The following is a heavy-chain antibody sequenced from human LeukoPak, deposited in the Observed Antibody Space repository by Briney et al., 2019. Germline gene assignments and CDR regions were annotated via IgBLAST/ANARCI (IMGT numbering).Heavy chain of an antibody. CDR3: TSPNAYCDLRRPNFDY. V-gene: IGHV3-30*14. Sequence: PGGSLRLSCADSGFSSSNYALHWVRQAPGKGLEGVAVLSYDGSSSYYADAVRGRFTISSDNSKHTLYIAMTRLRGEDTALYFWTSPNAYCDLRRPNFDYWGQGTLVTVAS. J-gene: IGHJ4*02. D-gene: IGHD4-17*01. CDR1: GFSSSNYA. CDR2: LSYDGSSS.